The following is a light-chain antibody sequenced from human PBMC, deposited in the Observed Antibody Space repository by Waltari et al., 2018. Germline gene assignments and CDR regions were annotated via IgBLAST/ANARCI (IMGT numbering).Light chain of an antibody. CDR3: SSFTTTNAPYV. V-gene: IGLV2-14*03. CDR2: DVS. CDR1: SSDVGGYNF. J-gene: IGLJ1*01. Sequence: QSALTQPASVSGSPGQSIAISCTGTSSDVGGYNFVTWYQHHPGKAPKVMIYDVSNRPSGVSNRFSGSKSGNTASLTISGLQAEDEADYYCSSFTTTNAPYVFGAGTKVTVL.